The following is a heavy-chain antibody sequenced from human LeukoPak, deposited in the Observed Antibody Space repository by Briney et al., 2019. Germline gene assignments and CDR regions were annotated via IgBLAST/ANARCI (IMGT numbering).Heavy chain of an antibody. CDR1: GYTFTSYY. CDR3: AFGGLGYCSSTSCPKGAFDI. Sequence: ASVKVSCKASGYTFTSYYMHWVRQAPGQGLEWMGIINPSGGSTSYAQKFQGRVTMTRDTSTSTVYMELSSLRSGDTAVYYCAFGGLGYCSSTSCPKGAFDIWGQGTMVTVSS. V-gene: IGHV1-46*01. D-gene: IGHD2-2*01. J-gene: IGHJ3*02. CDR2: INPSGGST.